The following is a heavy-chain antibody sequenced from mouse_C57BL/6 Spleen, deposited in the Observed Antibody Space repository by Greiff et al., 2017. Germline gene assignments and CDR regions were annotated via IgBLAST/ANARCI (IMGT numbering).Heavy chain of an antibody. J-gene: IGHJ4*01. CDR3: ARGGKGAPYYYAMDY. CDR1: GFTFSSYA. Sequence: VQLKESGGGLVKPGGSLKLSCAASGFTFSSYAMSWVRQTPEKRLEWVATISDGGSYTYYPDNVKGRFTISRDNAKNNLYLQMSHLKSEDTAMYYCARGGKGAPYYYAMDYWGQGTSVTVSS. D-gene: IGHD1-3*01. V-gene: IGHV5-4*01. CDR2: ISDGGSYT.